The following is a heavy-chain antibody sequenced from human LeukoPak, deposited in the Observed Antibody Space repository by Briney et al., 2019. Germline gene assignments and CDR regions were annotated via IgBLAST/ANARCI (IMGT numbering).Heavy chain of an antibody. CDR1: GFTVSSNY. Sequence: GGSLRLSCAASGFTVSSNYMSWVRQAPGKGLEWVSVIYSGGSTYYADSVKGRFTISRDNSKNTLYPLMNSLRAEDTAVYYCAREIMITFGGVIPTPYWGQGTLVTVSS. V-gene: IGHV3-66*02. CDR3: AREIMITFGGVIPTPY. CDR2: IYSGGST. J-gene: IGHJ4*02. D-gene: IGHD3-16*02.